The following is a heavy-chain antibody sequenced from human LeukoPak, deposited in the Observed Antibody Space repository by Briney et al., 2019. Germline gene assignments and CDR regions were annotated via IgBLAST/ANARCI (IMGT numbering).Heavy chain of an antibody. CDR2: IKSKTDGGTT. V-gene: IGHV3-15*01. Sequence: PGGSLRLSCAASGFTFDDYGMSWVRQAPGKGLEWVGRIKSKTDGGTTDYAAPVKGRFTISRDDSKNTLYLQMNSLKTEDTAVYYCTTDHRSKVAGTFDYWGQGTLVTVSS. CDR1: GFTFDDYG. CDR3: TTDHRSKVAGTFDY. D-gene: IGHD6-19*01. J-gene: IGHJ4*02.